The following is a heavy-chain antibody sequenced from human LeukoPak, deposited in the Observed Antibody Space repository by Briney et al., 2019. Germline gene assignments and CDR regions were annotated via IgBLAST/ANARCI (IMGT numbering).Heavy chain of an antibody. Sequence: SETLSLTCTVSGGSISSSSYYWGWIRQPPGKGLEWIGSIYYSGSTNYNPSLKSRVTISVDTSKNQFSLKLSSVTAADTAFYYCSRYDSDTGDFDPWGQGTLVTISS. J-gene: IGHJ5*02. CDR1: GGSISSSSYY. V-gene: IGHV4-39*07. CDR2: IYYSGST. D-gene: IGHD3-10*01. CDR3: SRYDSDTGDFDP.